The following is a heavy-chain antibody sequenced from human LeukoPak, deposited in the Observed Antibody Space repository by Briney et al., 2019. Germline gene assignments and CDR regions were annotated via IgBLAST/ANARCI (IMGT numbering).Heavy chain of an antibody. CDR3: ARGSSSHLSYYYYYMDV. D-gene: IGHD6-13*01. CDR1: GGSISSYY. Sequence: PSETLSLTCTVSGGSISSYYWSWIRQPAGKGLEWIGRIYTSGSTNYNPSLKSRVTMSVDTSKNQFSLKLSSVTAADTAVYYCARGSSSHLSYYYYYMDVWGKGTTVTVSS. CDR2: IYTSGST. V-gene: IGHV4-4*07. J-gene: IGHJ6*03.